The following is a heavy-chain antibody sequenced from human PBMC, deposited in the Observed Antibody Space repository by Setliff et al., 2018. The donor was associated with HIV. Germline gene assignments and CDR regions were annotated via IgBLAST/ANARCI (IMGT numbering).Heavy chain of an antibody. CDR3: TRGRSITIFGVAYFDF. CDR2: VYHSGTT. J-gene: IGHJ4*02. CDR1: GYSISSGYY. Sequence: SETLSLTCAVSGYSISSGYYWAWIRQSPGKGLDWIGSVYHSGTTYYNPSLKSRVTISVDMSNNQFSLKVTSVTAADTAVYYCTRGRSITIFGVAYFDFWGQGTQVTVSS. V-gene: IGHV4-38-2*01. D-gene: IGHD3-3*01.